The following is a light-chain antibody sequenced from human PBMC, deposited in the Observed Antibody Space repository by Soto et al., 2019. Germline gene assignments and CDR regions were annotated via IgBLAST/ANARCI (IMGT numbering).Light chain of an antibody. CDR2: DAS. J-gene: IGKJ1*01. CDR1: QRMTSW. Sequence: PFTQSPSPLSASVVDRVTIACRASQRMTSWLAWYQQKPGKAPKLLIYDASSLESGVPSRFSGSGSGTEFTLTISSLQPDDFATYYCQQYNSLWTFGQGTKVDI. CDR3: QQYNSLWT. V-gene: IGKV1-5*01.